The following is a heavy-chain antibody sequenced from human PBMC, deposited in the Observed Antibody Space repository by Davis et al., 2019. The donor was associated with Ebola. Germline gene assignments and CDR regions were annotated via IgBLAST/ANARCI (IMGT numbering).Heavy chain of an antibody. V-gene: IGHV4-34*01. CDR1: GSSFGAYD. J-gene: IGHJ3*02. CDR3: ARGGYYGQRTFDI. D-gene: IGHD3-10*01. Sequence: SETLSLTCAVYGSSFGAYDWSWTRPPPGKGLEWTAEINHSGRTNYNPSLKRRVTISVDTSKNQFSLKLSSVTAAETAVYYCARGGYYGQRTFDIWGQGTMVTVSS. CDR2: INHSGRT.